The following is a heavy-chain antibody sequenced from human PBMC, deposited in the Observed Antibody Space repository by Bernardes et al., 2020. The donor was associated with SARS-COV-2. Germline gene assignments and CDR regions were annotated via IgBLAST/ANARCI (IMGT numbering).Heavy chain of an antibody. Sequence: SVKVSCKASGGTFSSYAISWVRQAPGQGLEWVGRIIPILGIANYAQKFQGRVTITADKSTSTAYMALSSLRSEDTAVYYCARVLSPRLYYGSGPLTRSLFWFDPWGQGTLVTVSS. CDR2: IIPILGIA. J-gene: IGHJ5*02. V-gene: IGHV1-69*04. D-gene: IGHD3-10*01. CDR3: ARVLSPRLYYGSGPLTRSLFWFDP. CDR1: GGTFSSYA.